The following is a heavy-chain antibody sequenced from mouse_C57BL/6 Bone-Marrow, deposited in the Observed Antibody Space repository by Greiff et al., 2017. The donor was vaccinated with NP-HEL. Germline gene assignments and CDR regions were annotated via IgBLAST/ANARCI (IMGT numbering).Heavy chain of an antibody. CDR2: SRHQANDSTS. CDR1: GFTFSDFY. D-gene: IGHD4-1*01. V-gene: IGHV7-1*01. Sequence: EVQLVESGGGLVQSGRSLRLSCATSGFTFSDFYMEWVRQAPGKGLEWIAASRHQANDSTSAYSASVKGRFIVYRDTSNSILYIQLQSLRADDTAIYYCARDNWDWYFDVWGTGTTVTVSS. CDR3: ARDNWDWYFDV. J-gene: IGHJ1*03.